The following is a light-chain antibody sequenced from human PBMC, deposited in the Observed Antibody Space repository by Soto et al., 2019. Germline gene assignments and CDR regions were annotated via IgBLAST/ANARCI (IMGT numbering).Light chain of an antibody. CDR2: WAS. CDR1: QSVLSTGQHY. V-gene: IGKV4-1*01. J-gene: IGKJ5*01. Sequence: DIVVTQSPDALAVSLGERATIKCKSSQSVLSTGQHYLALFQRTPGQPPTLLISWASTRESGIPDRFSGSGSGTDFTLTISDLQAEDLALCYCQQYHRDPLTVGQGTRLESK. CDR3: QQYHRDPLT.